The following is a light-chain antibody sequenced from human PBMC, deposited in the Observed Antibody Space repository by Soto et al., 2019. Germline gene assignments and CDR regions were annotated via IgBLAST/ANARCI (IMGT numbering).Light chain of an antibody. J-gene: IGKJ1*01. Sequence: DVVLTQTALSSPVTLGQPASISCRSSHGLVHSSGNTYLSWLHQRPGQPPRLLFFKVSERFSVAPDRFTASEAGTEFTLQISRVEAEDVGIYYCLQSTHFPCTFGQGTQLEV. CDR1: HGLVHSSGNTY. CDR2: KVS. CDR3: LQSTHFPCT. V-gene: IGKV2-24*01.